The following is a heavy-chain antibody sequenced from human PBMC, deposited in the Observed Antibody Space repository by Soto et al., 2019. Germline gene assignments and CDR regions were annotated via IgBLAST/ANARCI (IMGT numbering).Heavy chain of an antibody. V-gene: IGHV2-70*01. CDR1: GFSLSTSGMC. CDR3: ARIRGWGGDYYYGMDV. CDR2: IDWDDDK. Sequence: SGPTLVNPTQTLTLTCTFSGFSLSTSGMCVSWIRQPPGKALEWLALIDWDDDKYYSTSLKTWLTISKDTSKNQVVLTMTNMDPVDTATYYCARIRGWGGDYYYGMDVWGQGTTVTVSS. J-gene: IGHJ6*02. D-gene: IGHD7-27*01.